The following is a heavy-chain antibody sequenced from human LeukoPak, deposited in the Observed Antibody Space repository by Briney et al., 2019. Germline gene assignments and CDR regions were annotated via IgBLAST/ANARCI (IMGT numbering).Heavy chain of an antibody. D-gene: IGHD2-2*01. V-gene: IGHV5-51*01. CDR3: VRRDITSRYVVWFDP. CDR1: GYSFISCW. CDR2: IYPGDSDT. J-gene: IGHJ5*02. Sequence: GESLKIFCKGSGYSFISCWIGWVRQMPGKGLELMGIIYPGDSDTRYSPSFQGQVTISADKSINTAYLQWSSLKASDTAIYYCVRRDITSRYVVWFDPWGQGTPVTVSS.